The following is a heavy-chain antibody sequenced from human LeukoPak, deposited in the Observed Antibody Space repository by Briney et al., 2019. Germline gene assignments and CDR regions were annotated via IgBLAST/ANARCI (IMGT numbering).Heavy chain of an antibody. J-gene: IGHJ4*02. CDR2: IRFKAYGGTT. CDR3: TRLNLEGVVYYFDY. D-gene: IGHD3-3*01. CDR1: GFTFGDYA. V-gene: IGHV3-49*04. Sequence: PGGSLRLSCTASGFTFGDYAMGWVRQAPGKGLEWVGFIRFKAYGGTTEYAASVKGRFTISRDDSKSIAYLQMDSLKIGDTAVYYCTRLNLEGVVYYFDYWGQGTLVTVSS.